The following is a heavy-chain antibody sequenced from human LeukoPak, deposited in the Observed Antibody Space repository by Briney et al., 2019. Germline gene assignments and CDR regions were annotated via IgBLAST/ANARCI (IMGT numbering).Heavy chain of an antibody. CDR1: GFTFSSYW. V-gene: IGHV3-74*01. Sequence: PGGSLRLSCAASGFTFSSYWMHWVRQAPGKGLVWVSRINGDGSSTSYADSVKGRFTISRDNAKNTLYLQMNSLRAEDTAVYYCARGLIAVAGSFDYWGQGTLVTVSS. D-gene: IGHD6-19*01. CDR2: INGDGSST. CDR3: ARGLIAVAGSFDY. J-gene: IGHJ4*02.